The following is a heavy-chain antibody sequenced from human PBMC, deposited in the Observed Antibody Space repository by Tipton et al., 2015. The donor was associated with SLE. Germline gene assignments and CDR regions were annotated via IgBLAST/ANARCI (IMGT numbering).Heavy chain of an antibody. J-gene: IGHJ4*02. D-gene: IGHD6-19*01. Sequence: TLSLTCTVSGGSISSHYWSWIRQPPGKGLEWIGSIYYSGSTYYNPSLKSRVTISVDTSKNQFSLKLSSVTAADTAVYYCARRGIAVAGTHYWGQGTLVTVSS. V-gene: IGHV4-59*11. CDR1: GGSISSHY. CDR2: IYYSGST. CDR3: ARRGIAVAGTHY.